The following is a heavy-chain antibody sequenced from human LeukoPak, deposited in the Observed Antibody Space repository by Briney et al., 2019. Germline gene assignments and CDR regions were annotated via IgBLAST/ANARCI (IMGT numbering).Heavy chain of an antibody. D-gene: IGHD4-23*01. V-gene: IGHV1-69*05. CDR3: ASGTSTVVTPGDY. J-gene: IGHJ4*02. CDR2: IIPIFGTA. CDR1: GGTFSSYA. Sequence: SVKVSCKASGGTFSSYAISWVRQAPGQGLEWMGGIIPIFGTANYAQKLQGRVTMTTDTSTSTAYMELRSLRSDDTAVYYCASGTSTVVTPGDYWGQGTLVTVSS.